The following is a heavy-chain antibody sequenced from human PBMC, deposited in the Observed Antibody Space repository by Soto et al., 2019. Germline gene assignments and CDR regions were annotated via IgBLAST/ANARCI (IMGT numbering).Heavy chain of an antibody. D-gene: IGHD4-17*01. CDR3: AKNITVTTPHYGMDG. J-gene: IGHJ6*02. Sequence: PWGSLRLSGAASGLTVSSHDMSWVRQAPGKGLQWVSAISGIGGVTYYADSVKGRFTISRDNSKNTLYLQMNSLRAEDTAVYYCAKNITVTTPHYGMDGWGQGTTVTVSS. CDR1: GLTVSSHD. V-gene: IGHV3-23*01. CDR2: ISGIGGVT.